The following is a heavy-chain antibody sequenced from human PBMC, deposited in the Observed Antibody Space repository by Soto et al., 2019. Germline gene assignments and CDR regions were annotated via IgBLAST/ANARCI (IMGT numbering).Heavy chain of an antibody. J-gene: IGHJ4*02. Sequence: QVQLVESGGGVVQPGRSLRLSCAASGFTFSSYGMHWVRQAPGKGLEWVAVIWYDGSNKYYADSVKGRFTISRDNSKNTLYLQMNSLRAEDTAVYYCARDPDYGGNSAFDYWGQGTLVTVSS. D-gene: IGHD4-17*01. CDR2: IWYDGSNK. V-gene: IGHV3-33*01. CDR1: GFTFSSYG. CDR3: ARDPDYGGNSAFDY.